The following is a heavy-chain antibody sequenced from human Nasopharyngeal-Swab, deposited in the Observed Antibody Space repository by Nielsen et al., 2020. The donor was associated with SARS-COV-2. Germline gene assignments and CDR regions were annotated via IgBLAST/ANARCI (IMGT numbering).Heavy chain of an antibody. CDR1: GYSFSSYR. Sequence: GESLKISCEGFGYSFSSYRLNWVRQTPGKGLEWVGRIDPSDSYDKYSPSFQGHVTISADRSNSTAYLQWSSLKASDTATYYCEITRLTPFDYWGQGTLVTVSS. D-gene: IGHD3-9*01. J-gene: IGHJ4*02. CDR3: EITRLTPFDY. CDR2: IDPSDSYD. V-gene: IGHV5-10-1*01.